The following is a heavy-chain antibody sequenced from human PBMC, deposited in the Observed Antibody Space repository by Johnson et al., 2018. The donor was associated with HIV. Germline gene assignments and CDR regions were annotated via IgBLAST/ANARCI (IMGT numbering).Heavy chain of an antibody. D-gene: IGHD3-10*02. Sequence: QVQLVESGGGLVQPGGSLRLSCAASGFTFSSYGIHWVRQAPGKGLEWEAVIWCDGSNKYYADSVKGRFTISRDNSKNTLYLQMNSLRAEDTAVYYCVRDRGYYDRVDVFDIWGQGAMVTVSS. V-gene: IGHV3-33*01. CDR1: GFTFSSYG. CDR3: VRDRGYYDRVDVFDI. CDR2: IWCDGSNK. J-gene: IGHJ3*02.